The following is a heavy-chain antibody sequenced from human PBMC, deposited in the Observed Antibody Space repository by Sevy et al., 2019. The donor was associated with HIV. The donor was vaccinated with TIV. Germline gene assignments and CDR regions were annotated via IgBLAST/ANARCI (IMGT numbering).Heavy chain of an antibody. J-gene: IGHJ5*02. CDR1: GYTFTGYY. V-gene: IGHV1-2*02. Sequence: ASVKVSCKASGYTFTGYYMHWVRQAPGQGLEWMGWINPNSGGTNYAQKFQGRVTMTRDTSISTAYMELSRLRSDDTAVYYCARVPSSGWTVRPVNWFDPWGQGTLVTVSS. CDR3: ARVPSSGWTVRPVNWFDP. D-gene: IGHD6-19*01. CDR2: INPNSGGT.